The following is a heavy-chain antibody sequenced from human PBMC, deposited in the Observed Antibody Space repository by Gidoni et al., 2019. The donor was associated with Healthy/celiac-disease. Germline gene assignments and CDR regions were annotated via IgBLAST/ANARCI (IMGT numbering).Heavy chain of an antibody. Sequence: QVQLVESGGGVVQPGRSLRLPCAASGFTFSSYGMHWVRKAPGKGLEWVAVISYDGSNKYYADSVTGRFIISRDNSKNTLYLQMNSLRAEDTAVYYCAKSLGGGNQDYWGQGTLVTVSS. V-gene: IGHV3-30*18. CDR3: AKSLGGGNQDY. CDR2: ISYDGSNK. J-gene: IGHJ4*02. D-gene: IGHD2-15*01. CDR1: GFTFSSYG.